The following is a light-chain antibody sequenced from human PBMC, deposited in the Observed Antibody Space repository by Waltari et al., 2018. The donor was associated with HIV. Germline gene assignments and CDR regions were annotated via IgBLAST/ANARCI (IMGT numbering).Light chain of an antibody. Sequence: DIVLTQSPDSLAVSLGERATINCRSSQSVLNSGNKENYLSVYQQKPGQPPKLLIYWASTRESGVPDRFSGRASGTDFTLTISSLQAEDVAVYYCQQYYSSPFGFGPGTRVDIK. J-gene: IGKJ3*01. CDR3: QQYYSSPFG. CDR1: QSVLNSGNKENY. V-gene: IGKV4-1*01. CDR2: WAS.